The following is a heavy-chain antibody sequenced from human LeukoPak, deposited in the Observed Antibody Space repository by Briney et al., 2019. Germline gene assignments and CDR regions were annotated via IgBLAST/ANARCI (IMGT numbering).Heavy chain of an antibody. D-gene: IGHD2-2*01. CDR3: ARAPLGYCSSTSCLREGAFDI. CDR2: ISYDGSNK. V-gene: IGHV3-30-3*01. J-gene: IGHJ3*02. CDR1: GFTFSSYA. Sequence: GRSLRLSCAASGFTFSSYAMHWVRQAPGKGLEWVAVISYDGSNKYYADSVKGRLTISRDNSKNTLYLQMNSLRAEDTAVYYCARAPLGYCSSTSCLREGAFDIWGQGTMVTVSS.